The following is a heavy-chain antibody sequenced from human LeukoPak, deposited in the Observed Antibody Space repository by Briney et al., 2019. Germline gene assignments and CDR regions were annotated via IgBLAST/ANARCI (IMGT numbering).Heavy chain of an antibody. D-gene: IGHD3-9*01. Sequence: GASVKVSCKAAGYTFTSYGISWVRQAPGPGLEWMGWISAYNGNTNYAQKFEGRVTMTTDTSTTTAYMELRSLRSDDTAVYYCARVSGILTGLYDYWGQGTLVTVSS. V-gene: IGHV1-18*01. J-gene: IGHJ4*02. CDR3: ARVSGILTGLYDY. CDR1: GYTFTSYG. CDR2: ISAYNGNT.